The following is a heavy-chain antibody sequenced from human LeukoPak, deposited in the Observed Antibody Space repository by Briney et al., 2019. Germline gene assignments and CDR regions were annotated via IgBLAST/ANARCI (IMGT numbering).Heavy chain of an antibody. CDR2: ISWNSGSI. D-gene: IGHD6-13*01. V-gene: IGHV3-9*01. Sequence: PGGSLRLSCAASGFTFDDCAMHWVRQAPGKGLEWVSGISWNSGSIGYADSVKGRFTISRDNAKNSLYLQMNSLRAEDTALYYCAKDGGHSGREAAAVANWFDPWGQGTLVTVSS. CDR3: AKDGGHSGREAAAVANWFDP. CDR1: GFTFDDCA. J-gene: IGHJ5*02.